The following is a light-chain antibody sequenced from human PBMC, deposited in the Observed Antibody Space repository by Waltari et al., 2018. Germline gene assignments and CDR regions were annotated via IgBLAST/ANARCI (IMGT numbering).Light chain of an antibody. V-gene: IGKV1-39*01. J-gene: IGKJ2*01. CDR2: AES. CDR1: QLINKY. Sequence: IRLTQSPSSLSASVGDRVTITCRTSQLINKYLNWYQQKPGGVPKRLIYAESTLQTGVPSRFSGSGSGTTFTLTINSLQPEDFATYYCQQGFSYPYTFGPGTKLEI. CDR3: QQGFSYPYT.